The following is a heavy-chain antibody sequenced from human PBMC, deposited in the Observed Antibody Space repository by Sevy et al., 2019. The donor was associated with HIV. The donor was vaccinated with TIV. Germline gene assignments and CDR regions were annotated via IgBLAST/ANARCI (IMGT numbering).Heavy chain of an antibody. CDR1: GFTFSTYA. D-gene: IGHD2-21*01. Sequence: GGSLRLSCAGSGFTFSTYAMHWVRQTPGRGLEWVSTISHDGFNKYYRDSVKGRFAISRDNSKNTQYLQMNSLRVEDTAVYYCVIPFSGGGGGYWGQGTLVTVSS. J-gene: IGHJ4*02. CDR2: ISHDGFNK. V-gene: IGHV3-30*09. CDR3: VIPFSGGGGGY.